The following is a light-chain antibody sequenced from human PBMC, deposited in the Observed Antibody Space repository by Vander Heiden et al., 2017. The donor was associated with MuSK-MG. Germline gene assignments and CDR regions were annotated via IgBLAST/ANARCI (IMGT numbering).Light chain of an antibody. Sequence: EVVLTQSPGTLSLSPGERATLSCRASQSIGTYFLAWYQQSPVQAPRLLIYATSKSASGIPDRFNGSGSGTDFTLTINRLEPEDSAVYYCQHYGNPPLTFGGGTSVEIK. V-gene: IGKV3-20*01. J-gene: IGKJ4*01. CDR1: QSIGTYF. CDR3: QHYGNPPLT. CDR2: ATS.